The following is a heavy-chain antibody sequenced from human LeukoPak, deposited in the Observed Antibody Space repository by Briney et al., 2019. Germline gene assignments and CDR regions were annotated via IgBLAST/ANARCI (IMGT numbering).Heavy chain of an antibody. CDR1: GITFSSYS. CDR2: ISSSSYI. J-gene: IGHJ3*02. D-gene: IGHD3-22*01. Sequence: GGSLRLSCAASGITFSSYSMNWVRQAPGKGLEWVSSISSSSYIYYADSVKGRFSISRDNSKNSLYLQMNSLRAEDTAVYYCARDQYYDSSGYYHNADAFDIWGQGTMVTVSS. CDR3: ARDQYYDSSGYYHNADAFDI. V-gene: IGHV3-21*01.